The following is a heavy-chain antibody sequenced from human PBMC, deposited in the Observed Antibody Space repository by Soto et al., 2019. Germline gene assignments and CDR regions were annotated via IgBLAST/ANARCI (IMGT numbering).Heavy chain of an antibody. V-gene: IGHV5-51*01. J-gene: IGHJ3*01. CDR2: IYPGASDP. D-gene: IGHD3-22*01. CDR1: GYLFSKYW. Sequence: GESLKISCKGSGYLFSKYWIGWVRQLPGKGLEWMGIIYPGASDPRYSPSFQGQVTISADKSISAAYLQWSSLKASDTAMYYCARRYGSGSYVNAFDFWGPGTMVTVSS. CDR3: ARRYGSGSYVNAFDF.